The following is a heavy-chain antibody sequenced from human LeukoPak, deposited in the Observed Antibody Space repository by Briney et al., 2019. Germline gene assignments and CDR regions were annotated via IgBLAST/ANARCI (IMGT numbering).Heavy chain of an antibody. J-gene: IGHJ4*02. Sequence: SQTLSLTCTVSGASISTYYRSWIRQSPAKGLEWIGYIYYTGITNYNPSLKSRVTISVDTSKNQFSLKLSSVTAADTAVYYCARRGSLDQWGQGTMVTVSS. CDR2: IYYTGIT. D-gene: IGHD5-12*01. CDR1: GASISTYY. V-gene: IGHV4-59*01. CDR3: ARRGSLDQ.